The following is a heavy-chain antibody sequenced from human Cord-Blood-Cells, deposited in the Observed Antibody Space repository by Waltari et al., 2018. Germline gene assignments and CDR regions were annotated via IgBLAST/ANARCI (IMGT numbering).Heavy chain of an antibody. D-gene: IGHD1-26*01. CDR2: INHSGST. CDR1: VGSFSGYY. V-gene: IGHV4-34*01. J-gene: IGHJ4*02. Sequence: QVQLQQWGAGLLKPSETLSITCAASVGSFSGYYWSWIRQHPGNGLEWIGEINHSGSTNYNPPLKSRVTISVDTSKNQFSLKLSSVTAADTAVYYCARALIVGAAFDYWGQGTLVTVSS. CDR3: ARALIVGAAFDY.